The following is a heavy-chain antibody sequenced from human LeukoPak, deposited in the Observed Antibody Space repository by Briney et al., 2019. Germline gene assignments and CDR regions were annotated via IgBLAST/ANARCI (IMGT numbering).Heavy chain of an antibody. CDR2: IYHSGST. V-gene: IGHV4-59*12. Sequence: SETLSLTCTVSGGSINNFYWTWIRQPPGKGLEWIGYIYHSGSTYYNPSLKSRVTISVDRSKNQFSLKLSSVTAADTAVYYCARGRGYYYDSSGYNWFDPWGQGTLVTVSS. J-gene: IGHJ5*02. CDR3: ARGRGYYYDSSGYNWFDP. CDR1: GGSINNFY. D-gene: IGHD3-22*01.